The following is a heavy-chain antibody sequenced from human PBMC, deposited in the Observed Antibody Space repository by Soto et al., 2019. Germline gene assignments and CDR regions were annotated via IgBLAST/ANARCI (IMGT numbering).Heavy chain of an antibody. CDR3: ARDRDGGNRGGACFDP. CDR2: IYYSGST. CDR1: GGSISSGGYY. Sequence: QVQLQESGPGLVKPSQTLSLTCTVSGGSISSGGYYWSWIRQHPGKGLEWIGYIYYSGSTYYKPSLKSRFTISVDTSENNVSLKMSSVTAADTAVHYCARDRDGGNRGGACFDPWGQGTLVTVSS. D-gene: IGHD2-15*01. V-gene: IGHV4-31*03. J-gene: IGHJ5*02.